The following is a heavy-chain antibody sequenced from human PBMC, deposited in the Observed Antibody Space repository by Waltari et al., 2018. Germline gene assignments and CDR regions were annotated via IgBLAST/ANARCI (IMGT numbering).Heavy chain of an antibody. Sequence: QVQLVESGGGVVQPGRSLRLPCAASGFTLSSYAMHWVRQAPGKGLEWVAVISYDGSNKYYADSVKGRFTISRDNSKNTLYLQMNSLRAEDTAVYYCARTWGSSWYYYYGMDVWGQGTTVTVSS. CDR1: GFTLSSYA. CDR3: ARTWGSSWYYYYGMDV. J-gene: IGHJ6*02. D-gene: IGHD6-13*01. CDR2: ISYDGSNK. V-gene: IGHV3-30*04.